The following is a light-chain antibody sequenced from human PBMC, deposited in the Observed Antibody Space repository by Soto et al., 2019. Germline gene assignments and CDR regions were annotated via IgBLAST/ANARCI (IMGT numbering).Light chain of an antibody. V-gene: IGKV3-15*01. Sequence: EIVMTQSPATLSVSPGERATLSCRASQSVSSNLAWYQQKPGQAPRLLIYGASTRATGIPGRFSGSGSGTAFTLTISSVQSEDFAVYYCQQYNNWPSWTFGQGTKVEIK. CDR3: QQYNNWPSWT. CDR2: GAS. CDR1: QSVSSN. J-gene: IGKJ1*01.